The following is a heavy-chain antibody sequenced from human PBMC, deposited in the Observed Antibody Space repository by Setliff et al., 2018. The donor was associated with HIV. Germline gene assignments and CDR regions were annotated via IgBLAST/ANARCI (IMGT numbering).Heavy chain of an antibody. J-gene: IGHJ4*02. CDR3: ARWHPPYGFWEEDY. Sequence: ASETLSLTCAVYGGSFSGYYWSWIRQPPGKGLEWIGEINHSGSTHYNPSLKSRFTISVDTSKNQFSLKLKSVTAADTAVYYCARWHPPYGFWEEDYWGQGTLVTISS. CDR1: GGSFSGYY. V-gene: IGHV4-34*01. CDR2: INHSGST. D-gene: IGHD3-10*01.